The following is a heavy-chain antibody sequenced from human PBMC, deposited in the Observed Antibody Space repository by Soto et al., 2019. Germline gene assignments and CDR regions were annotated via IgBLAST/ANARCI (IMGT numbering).Heavy chain of an antibody. CDR1: GGSFSGYY. J-gene: IGHJ4*02. Sequence: FETLSLTCAVYGGSFSGYYWSWIRQPPGKGLEWIGEINHSGSTNYNPSLKSRVTISVDTSKNQFSLKLSSVTAADTAVYYCARAPQSRDGYNEGAGFDYWGQGTLVTVSS. D-gene: IGHD5-12*01. CDR3: ARAPQSRDGYNEGAGFDY. V-gene: IGHV4-34*01. CDR2: INHSGST.